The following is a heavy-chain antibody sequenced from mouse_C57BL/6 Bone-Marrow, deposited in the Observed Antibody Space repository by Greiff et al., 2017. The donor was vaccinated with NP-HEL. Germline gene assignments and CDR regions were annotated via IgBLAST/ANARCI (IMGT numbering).Heavy chain of an antibody. CDR1: GYSFTSYW. D-gene: IGHD1-1*01. V-gene: IGHV1-5*01. CDR2: IYPGNSDT. CDR3: TRGFHYYGSSYIMDY. J-gene: IGHJ4*01. Sequence: EVQLQQSGTVLARPGASVKMSCKTSGYSFTSYWMHWVKQRPGQGLEWIGAIYPGNSDTSYNQKFKGKAKLTAVTSASTAYMELSSLTNEDSAVYYCTRGFHYYGSSYIMDYWGQGTSVTVSS.